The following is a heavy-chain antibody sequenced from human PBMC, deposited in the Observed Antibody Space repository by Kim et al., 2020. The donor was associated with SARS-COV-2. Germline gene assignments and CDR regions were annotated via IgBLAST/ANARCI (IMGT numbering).Heavy chain of an antibody. D-gene: IGHD4-4*01. CDR3: ARDSSTVTILYYYGMDV. CDR1: GGSISSSNW. V-gene: IGHV4-4*02. CDR2: IYHSGST. Sequence: SETLSLTCAVSGGSISSSNWWSWVRQPPGKGLEWIGEIYHSGSTNYNPSLKCRVTISVDKSKNQFSLKLSSVTAADTAVYYCARDSSTVTILYYYGMDVWGQGTTVTVSS. J-gene: IGHJ6*02.